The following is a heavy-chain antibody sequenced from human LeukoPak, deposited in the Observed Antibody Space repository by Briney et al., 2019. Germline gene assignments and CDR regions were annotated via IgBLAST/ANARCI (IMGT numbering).Heavy chain of an antibody. CDR3: ARADSSSSSNWYFDL. J-gene: IGHJ2*01. CDR1: GGSFSGYY. Sequence: PSETLSLTCTVYGGSFSGYYWSWIRQPSGKGLEWIGEINHSGSTNYNPSLKSRVTISVDTSKNQFSLKLSSVTAADTAVYYCARADSSSSSNWYFDLWGRGTLVTVSS. CDR2: INHSGST. D-gene: IGHD6-6*01. V-gene: IGHV4-34*01.